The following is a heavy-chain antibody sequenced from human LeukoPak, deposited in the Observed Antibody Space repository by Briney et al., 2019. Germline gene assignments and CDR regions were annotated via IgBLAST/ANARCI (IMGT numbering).Heavy chain of an antibody. Sequence: ASVKVSCKASGGTFSSYTISWVRQAPGQGLEWMGRIIPFLGIANYAQKFQGRVTITADKSTSTAYMELSSLRSEDTAVYYCARGVRPATAIPGAFDIWGQGTMATVSS. CDR3: ARGVRPATAIPGAFDI. CDR2: IIPFLGIA. D-gene: IGHD2-2*02. V-gene: IGHV1-69*02. CDR1: GGTFSSYT. J-gene: IGHJ3*02.